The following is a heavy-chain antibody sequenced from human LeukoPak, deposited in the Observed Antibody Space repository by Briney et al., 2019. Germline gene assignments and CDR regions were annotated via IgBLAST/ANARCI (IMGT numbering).Heavy chain of an antibody. CDR3: AKRLSYYFDS. CDR1: GFAFSSSV. V-gene: IGHV3-23*01. Sequence: GGSLRLSCAASGFAFSSSVMSWVRQAPGKGLEWVSTVTASGSSTFYADSVKGRFTISRDNSKSTLYLQMNSLRAEDTALYYCAKRLSYYFDSWGQGILVTASS. J-gene: IGHJ4*02. D-gene: IGHD2/OR15-2a*01. CDR2: VTASGSST.